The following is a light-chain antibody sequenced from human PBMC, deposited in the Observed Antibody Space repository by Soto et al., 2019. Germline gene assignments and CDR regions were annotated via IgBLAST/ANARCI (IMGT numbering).Light chain of an antibody. CDR2: AAS. Sequence: AIQMTQSPSSLSASVGDRVIITCRASQGIAKDLGWYQQKPGKAPKRLIFAASILQNRVPSRFSGSGSGTDFTLTISSLQPEDFANYYCLQDYNYPLTFCGGTKVQIK. CDR1: QGIAKD. CDR3: LQDYNYPLT. V-gene: IGKV1-6*01. J-gene: IGKJ4*01.